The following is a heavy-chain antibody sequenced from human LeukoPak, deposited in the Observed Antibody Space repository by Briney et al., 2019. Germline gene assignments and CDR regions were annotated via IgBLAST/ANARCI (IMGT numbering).Heavy chain of an antibody. D-gene: IGHD6-19*01. V-gene: IGHV1-2*02. Sequence: ASVKVSCKASGYTFIGYYIHWVRQAPGQGLEWMGWINPNSGVTNYGQKFQGRVTMTRVTSISTAYMDLSRLRSDDTAVYFCAITYTSGSGDAFDVWGQGTMVAVSS. J-gene: IGHJ3*01. CDR2: INPNSGVT. CDR1: GYTFIGYY. CDR3: AITYTSGSGDAFDV.